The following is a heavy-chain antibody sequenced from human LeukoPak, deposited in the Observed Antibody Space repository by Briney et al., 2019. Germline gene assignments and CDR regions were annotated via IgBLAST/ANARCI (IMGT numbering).Heavy chain of an antibody. CDR1: GGSISSGGYY. CDR2: IYYSGST. V-gene: IGHV4-31*03. Sequence: SETLSLTCTVSGGSISSGGYYWSWIRQHPGKGLEWIGYIYYSGSTYYNPSLQSRITISVDTSKNDFSLNLTSVTAADTAVYYCARSDRGYSYGSDYWGSGTLVTVSS. CDR3: ARSDRGYSYGSDY. J-gene: IGHJ4*02. D-gene: IGHD5-18*01.